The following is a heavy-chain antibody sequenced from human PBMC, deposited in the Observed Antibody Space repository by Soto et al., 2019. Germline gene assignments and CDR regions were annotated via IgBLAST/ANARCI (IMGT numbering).Heavy chain of an antibody. V-gene: IGHV1-69*12. D-gene: IGHD4-17*01. Sequence: QVQLVQSGAEVKKPGSSVKVSCKASGGTFSSYAISWVRQAPGQGLEWMGGIIPIFGTANYAQKFQGRVTITADESTSTAYMELSSRRSEDTAVYYCARRARGDYGDYDCPLFDYWGQGTLVTVSS. CDR1: GGTFSSYA. CDR2: IIPIFGTA. J-gene: IGHJ4*02. CDR3: ARRARGDYGDYDCPLFDY.